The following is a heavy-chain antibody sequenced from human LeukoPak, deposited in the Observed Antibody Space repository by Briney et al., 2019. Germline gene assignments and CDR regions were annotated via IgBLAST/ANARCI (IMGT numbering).Heavy chain of an antibody. Sequence: SETLSLTCAVSGYSISSGDYWGWIRQPPGKGLEWIGSIYHSGSTYYNPSLKSRVTISVDTSKNQFSLKLSSVTAADTAVYYCARNRGDFWSGYYAPSDNWFDPWGQGTLVTVSS. CDR2: IYHSGST. CDR1: GYSISSGDY. D-gene: IGHD3-3*01. V-gene: IGHV4-38-2*01. CDR3: ARNRGDFWSGYYAPSDNWFDP. J-gene: IGHJ5*02.